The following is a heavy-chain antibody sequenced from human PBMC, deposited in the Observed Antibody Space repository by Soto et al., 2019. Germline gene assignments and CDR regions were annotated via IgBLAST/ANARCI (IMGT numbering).Heavy chain of an antibody. CDR2: IYYSGST. V-gene: IGHV4-31*03. J-gene: IGHJ4*02. Sequence: TLSLTCTVSGGSISSGGYYWSWIRQHPGKGLEWIGYIYYSGSTYYNPSLKSRVTISVDTSKNQFSLRLISVTAADTAKYFCAREGNLGRWLQPLDFWGQGTLVTVSS. CDR3: AREGNLGRWLQPLDF. D-gene: IGHD5-12*01. CDR1: GGSISSGGYY.